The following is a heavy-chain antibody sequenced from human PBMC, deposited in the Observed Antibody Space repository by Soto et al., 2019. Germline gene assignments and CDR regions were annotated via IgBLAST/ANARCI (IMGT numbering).Heavy chain of an antibody. CDR3: ARSQGGSSSLDIYYYYYYGLDV. Sequence: QVQLVQSGAEVKKPGSSVKVSCKAPGGTFSTYAISWVRQAPGQGLEWMGGVIPIFGTPKYAQKFQGRVTITADESTSTGYMVLRSLRSEDTGLYYYARSQGGSSSLDIYYYYYYGLDVWGQGTTVTVSS. J-gene: IGHJ6*02. D-gene: IGHD2-15*01. CDR1: GGTFSTYA. V-gene: IGHV1-69*01. CDR2: VIPIFGTP.